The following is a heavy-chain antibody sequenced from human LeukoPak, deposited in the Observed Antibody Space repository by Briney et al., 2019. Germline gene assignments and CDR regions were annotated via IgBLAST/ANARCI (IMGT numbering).Heavy chain of an antibody. CDR2: ISAYNGNT. CDR3: ARNTVPIVGGNLGAFDI. J-gene: IGHJ3*02. V-gene: IGHV1-18*01. CDR1: GYTFTSYG. D-gene: IGHD1-26*01. Sequence: ASVKVSCKASGYTFTSYGISWVRQAPGQGLEWMGWISAYNGNTNYAQKLQGRVTMTTDTSTSTAYMELRSLRSDDTAVYYCARNTVPIVGGNLGAFDIWGQGTMVTVSS.